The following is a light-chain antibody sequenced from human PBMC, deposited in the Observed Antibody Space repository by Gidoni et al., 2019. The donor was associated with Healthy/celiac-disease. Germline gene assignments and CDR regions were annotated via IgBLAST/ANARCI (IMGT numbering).Light chain of an antibody. V-gene: IGLV1-40*01. Sequence: QSVLTQPPSVSGAPGQRVTISCTGSSSNIGAGYDVPWYQQLPGTAPKLLIYGNSNRPSGVPDRFSGSKSGTSASLAITGLQAEDEADYYCQSYDSSPHWVFGGGTKLTVL. CDR2: GNS. CDR1: SSNIGAGYD. J-gene: IGLJ3*02. CDR3: QSYDSSPHWV.